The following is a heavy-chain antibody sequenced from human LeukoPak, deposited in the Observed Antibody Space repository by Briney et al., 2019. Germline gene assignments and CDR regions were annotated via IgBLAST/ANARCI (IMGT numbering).Heavy chain of an antibody. CDR1: GFTFSTYA. J-gene: IGHJ4*02. V-gene: IGHV3-23*01. CDR2: ICGSDGSR. D-gene: IGHD3-22*01. Sequence: GGSLRLSCAASGFTFSTYAMSWVRQAPGKGLEWVSAICGSDGSRYYADSVKGRFTISRDNSKNTLYLQMNSLGGEDTAVYYCARVLGYYYDSRGHDYWGQGTLVTVSS. CDR3: ARVLGYYYDSRGHDY.